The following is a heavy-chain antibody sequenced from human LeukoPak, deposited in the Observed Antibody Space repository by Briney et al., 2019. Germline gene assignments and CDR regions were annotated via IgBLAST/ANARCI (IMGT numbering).Heavy chain of an antibody. CDR1: GFTFSAYA. CDR2: ISYDGSNK. V-gene: IGHV3-30*01. J-gene: IGHJ4*02. D-gene: IGHD3-3*01. Sequence: GGSLRLSCAASGFTFSAYAMHWVRQAPGKGLEWVAVISYDGSNKYYVDSVKGRFTISRDNSKNTLYLQMNSLRAEDTAVYYCASGGFYDFWSGYYTPFDYWGQGTLVTVSS. CDR3: ASGGFYDFWSGYYTPFDY.